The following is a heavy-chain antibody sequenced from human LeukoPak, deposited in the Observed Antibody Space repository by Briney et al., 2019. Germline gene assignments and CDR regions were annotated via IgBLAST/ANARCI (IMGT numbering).Heavy chain of an antibody. CDR2: IHPGRDTT. CDR3: ARPGSTSSRSHFPY. CDR1: GYPFTNYY. Sequence: GASVKVSCKPSGYPFTNYYVHWVRQAPGQGLEWMGTIHPGRDTTTYAENFRGRLTMTRDTSTRTVFMELNNLGSGDTAFYFCARPGSTSSRSHFPYWGQGTLVTVSS. V-gene: IGHV1-46*01. D-gene: IGHD6-6*01. J-gene: IGHJ1*01.